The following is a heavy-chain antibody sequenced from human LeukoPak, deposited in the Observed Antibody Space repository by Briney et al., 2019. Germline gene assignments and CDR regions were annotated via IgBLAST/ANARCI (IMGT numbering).Heavy chain of an antibody. D-gene: IGHD3-22*01. CDR1: GCTFSSYC. V-gene: IGHV3-21*01. Sequence: GGSLGLSCAASGCTFSSYCMNWVRQAPGKGLEWVASISCSSSCIYYADSVKGRFPISRDNAKNSLYLQMNSLRAEDTAVYYCARYYYDSSGYCDYWGQGTLVTVSS. J-gene: IGHJ4*02. CDR3: ARYYYDSSGYCDY. CDR2: ISCSSSCI.